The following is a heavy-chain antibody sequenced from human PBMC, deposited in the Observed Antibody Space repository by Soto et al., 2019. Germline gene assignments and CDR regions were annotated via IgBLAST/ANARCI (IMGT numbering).Heavy chain of an antibody. J-gene: IGHJ4*02. V-gene: IGHV1-46*01. CDR2: INPSGGST. CDR1: GYTFTSYY. D-gene: IGHD6-19*01. CDR3: ARDQESRSGWSEYYFDY. Sequence: ASVKVSCKASGYTFTSYYMHWARQAPGQGLEWMGIINPSGGSTSYAQKFQGRVTMTRDTSTSTVYMELSSLRSEDTAVYYCARDQESRSGWSEYYFDYWGQGTLVTVSS.